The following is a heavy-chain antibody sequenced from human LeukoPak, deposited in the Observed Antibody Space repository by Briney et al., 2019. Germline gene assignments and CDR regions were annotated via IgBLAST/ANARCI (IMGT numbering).Heavy chain of an antibody. CDR2: ISGRSDNT. J-gene: IGHJ4*02. CDR3: AKWGDYDVLTGYYVSDF. V-gene: IGHV3-23*01. D-gene: IGHD3-9*01. CDR1: GFISSNYA. Sequence: GGSLRLSCAASGFISSNYAMYWVRQAPGKGLEWVSAISGRSDNTYYADSVKGRFTLSRDSSKNTLYLQMNSLRADDTAVYYYAKWGDYDVLTGYYVSDFWGQGTLVTVSS.